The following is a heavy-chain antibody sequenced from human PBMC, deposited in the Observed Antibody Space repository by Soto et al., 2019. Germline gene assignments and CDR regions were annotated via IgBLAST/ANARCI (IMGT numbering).Heavy chain of an antibody. CDR1: GFTFSSYA. D-gene: IGHD3-10*01. Sequence: EVQLLESGGGLAQHGGSLRLSCAASGFTFSSYAMSWVRQAPGKGLEWVSAISGSGGSTYYADSVKGRFTISRDNSKNTLYLQMNSLRAEDTAVYYCAKDGPGELAVRLWSDYWGQGTLVTVSS. J-gene: IGHJ4*02. CDR3: AKDGPGELAVRLWSDY. CDR2: ISGSGGST. V-gene: IGHV3-23*01.